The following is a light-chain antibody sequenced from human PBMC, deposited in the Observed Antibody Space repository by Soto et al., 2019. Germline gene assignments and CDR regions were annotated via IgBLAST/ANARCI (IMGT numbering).Light chain of an antibody. V-gene: IGKV3-20*01. Sequence: EIVLTQSPGTLSLSPGERATLSCRASQSVSSSYVAWYQQKPGQSPSLLIYGASSRPTGIPDRFSGSGSGTDFTLTISSLQSDDFAVYYCQQYNSWPWTFGQGTKVEIK. CDR3: QQYNSWPWT. CDR2: GAS. CDR1: QSVSSSY. J-gene: IGKJ1*01.